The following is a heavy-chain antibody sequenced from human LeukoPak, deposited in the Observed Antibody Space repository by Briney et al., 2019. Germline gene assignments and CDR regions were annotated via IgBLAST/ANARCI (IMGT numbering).Heavy chain of an antibody. CDR2: MYPNSGNT. CDR1: GYTFTSYD. CDR3: AGGRTDIVVVPATLRNYYFDY. V-gene: IGHV1-8*01. J-gene: IGHJ4*02. D-gene: IGHD2-2*01. Sequence: ASVKVSCKDSGYTFTSYDISWVCQATGQGLEWMGWMYPNSGNTGYAQTFQGRVTMTADTSTDTDYMELSSLRSEDTAVYYCAGGRTDIVVVPATLRNYYFDYWGQGTLVTVSS.